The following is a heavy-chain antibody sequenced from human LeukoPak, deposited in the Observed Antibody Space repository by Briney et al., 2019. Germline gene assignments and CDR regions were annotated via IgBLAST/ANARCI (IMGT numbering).Heavy chain of an antibody. V-gene: IGHV3-7*01. Sequence: SGGSLRLSRAASGFTFSSYWMSWVRQAPGKGLEWVANIKQDGSEKYYVDSVKGRFTISRDNAKNSLYLQMNSLRAEDTAVYYCARTFPNDRSRYWGQGTLVTVSS. J-gene: IGHJ4*02. CDR2: IKQDGSEK. D-gene: IGHD3-22*01. CDR1: GFTFSSYW. CDR3: ARTFPNDRSRY.